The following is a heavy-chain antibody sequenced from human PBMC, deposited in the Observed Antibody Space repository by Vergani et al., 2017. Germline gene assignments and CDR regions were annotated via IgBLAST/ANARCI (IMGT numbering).Heavy chain of an antibody. V-gene: IGHV1-69-2*01. Sequence: EVQLVQSGAEVKKPGATVKISCKVSGYTFTDYYMHWVQQAPGKGLEWMGLVDPEDGETIYAEKFQGRVTITADTSTDTAYMGLSSLRSEDTAVYYCATVGYCSGGSCYRGDYYYYGMDVWGQGTTVTVSS. J-gene: IGHJ6*02. CDR2: VDPEDGET. D-gene: IGHD2-15*01. CDR1: GYTFTDYY. CDR3: ATVGYCSGGSCYRGDYYYYGMDV.